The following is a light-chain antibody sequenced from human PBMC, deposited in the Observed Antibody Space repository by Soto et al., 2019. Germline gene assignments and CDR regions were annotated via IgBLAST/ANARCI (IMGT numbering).Light chain of an antibody. Sequence: EIVLTQSPGTLSLSPGERATLSCRASQSVSSNYLAWYQQKPGQAPRLLIYGASSRATGIPGRFSGSGSGTDFTLTISRLEPEDFAVYYCQQYESSPYTFGQGTRLEIK. CDR3: QQYESSPYT. J-gene: IGKJ2*01. V-gene: IGKV3-20*01. CDR2: GAS. CDR1: QSVSSNY.